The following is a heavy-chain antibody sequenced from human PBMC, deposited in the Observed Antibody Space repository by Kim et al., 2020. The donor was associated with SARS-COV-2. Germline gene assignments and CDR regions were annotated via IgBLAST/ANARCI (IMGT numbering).Heavy chain of an antibody. D-gene: IGHD1-7*01. Sequence: ASVKVSCKASGYTFTSYGISWVRQAPGQGLEWMGWISAYNGNTNYAQKLQGRVTMTTDTSTSTAYMELRSLRSDDTAVYYCARDRASAWNYVYYYGMDVWGQGTTVTVSS. J-gene: IGHJ6*02. V-gene: IGHV1-18*01. CDR2: ISAYNGNT. CDR3: ARDRASAWNYVYYYGMDV. CDR1: GYTFTSYG.